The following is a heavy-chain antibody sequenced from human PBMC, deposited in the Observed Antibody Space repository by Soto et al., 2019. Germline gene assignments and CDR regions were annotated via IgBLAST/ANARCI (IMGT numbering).Heavy chain of an antibody. J-gene: IGHJ4*02. CDR1: GFTFSSYA. D-gene: IGHD6-13*01. V-gene: IGHV3-23*01. Sequence: GGSLRLSCAASGFTFSSYAMSWVRQAPGKGLEWVSGISGSGGSTYYADSVKGRFTISRDNSKNTLYLQMNSLRADDTAVYYCARDRLKGYSSSWYKDYWGQGTLVTVSS. CDR2: ISGSGGST. CDR3: ARDRLKGYSSSWYKDY.